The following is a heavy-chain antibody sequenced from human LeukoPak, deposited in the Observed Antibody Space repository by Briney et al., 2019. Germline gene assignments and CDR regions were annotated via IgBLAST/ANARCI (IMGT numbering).Heavy chain of an antibody. V-gene: IGHV3-30*18. CDR2: ISYDGSNK. D-gene: IGHD2-2*01. J-gene: IGHJ4*02. Sequence: GGSLRLSCAASGFTFSSYGMHWARQAPGKGLEWVAVISYDGSNKYYADSVKGRFTISRDNSENTLYLQMNSLRAEDTAVYYCAKEGCSSTSCWGQGTLVTVSS. CDR1: GFTFSSYG. CDR3: AKEGCSSTSC.